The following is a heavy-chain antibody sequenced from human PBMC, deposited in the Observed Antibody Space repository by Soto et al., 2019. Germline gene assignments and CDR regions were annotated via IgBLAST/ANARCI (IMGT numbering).Heavy chain of an antibody. D-gene: IGHD6-19*01. V-gene: IGHV3-21*02. CDR2: ISINSSYI. CDR3: ARDGNGWSDHYYFDC. Sequence: EVQLVESGGGLVKPGGSLRLSCAASGFSFSSYSMNWVRQAPGKGLEWVSSISINSSYISYATSVKGRFTISRDNAKNSLYLQMNSLRAEDTAVYYCARDGNGWSDHYYFDCWGQGTLVTVSS. CDR1: GFSFSSYS. J-gene: IGHJ4*02.